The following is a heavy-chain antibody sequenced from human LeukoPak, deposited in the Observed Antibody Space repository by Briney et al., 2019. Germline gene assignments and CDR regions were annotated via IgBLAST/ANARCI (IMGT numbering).Heavy chain of an antibody. CDR2: MNPNSGNT. V-gene: IGHV1-8*01. CDR1: GYTFTSYG. D-gene: IGHD2-2*01. Sequence: EASVKVSCKASGYTFTSYGINWVRQATGQGLEWMGWMNPNSGNTGYAQKFQGRVTMTRNTSISTAYMELSSLRSEDTAVYYCARHHDYCSSTSCYQVVDYWGQGTLVTVSS. J-gene: IGHJ4*02. CDR3: ARHHDYCSSTSCYQVVDY.